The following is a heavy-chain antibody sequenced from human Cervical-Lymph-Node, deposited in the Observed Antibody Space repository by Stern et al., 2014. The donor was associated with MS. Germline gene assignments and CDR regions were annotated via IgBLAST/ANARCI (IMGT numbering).Heavy chain of an antibody. V-gene: IGHV5-51*01. CDR2: IYPSDSDT. D-gene: IGHD6-13*01. CDR1: GYSFTSYW. Sequence: EVQLVESGAEVKKPGESLKISCKGYGYSFTSYWIGWVRQMPGKGLEGMGIIYPSDSDTRYSPSFQGQVTISADKSSSTAYLQWSSLKASDTAMYYCARHLGIATTGRVYWGQGTLVTVSS. CDR3: ARHLGIATTGRVY. J-gene: IGHJ4*02.